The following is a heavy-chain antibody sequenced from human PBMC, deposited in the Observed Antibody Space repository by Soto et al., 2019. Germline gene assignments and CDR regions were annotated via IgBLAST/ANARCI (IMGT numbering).Heavy chain of an antibody. D-gene: IGHD5-12*01. V-gene: IGHV1-46*01. CDR2: IDPSGGST. Sequence: QVQLVQSGAEVRKPGASVKVSCKASGYSFISYYIHWVRQAPGQGLEWIGIIDPSGGSTTYAHKLQGRVTMSRDTSTNTVYMELRRLRSEDTALYFCARVTSLGYIGGLELWGQGTTVTVSS. CDR1: GYSFISYY. CDR3: ARVTSLGYIGGLEL. J-gene: IGHJ3*01.